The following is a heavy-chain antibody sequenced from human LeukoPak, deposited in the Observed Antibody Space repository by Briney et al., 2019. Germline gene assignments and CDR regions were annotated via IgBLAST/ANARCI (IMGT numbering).Heavy chain of an antibody. CDR2: INPNSGGT. Sequence: ASVKVSCKASGYTFTGYYMHWVRQAPGQGLEWMGWINPNSGGTNYAQKFQGRVTMTRDTSISTAYMELSRLRSGDTAVYYCARAYYYDSRGPGGSYWGQGTLVTVSS. J-gene: IGHJ4*02. D-gene: IGHD3-22*01. V-gene: IGHV1-2*02. CDR1: GYTFTGYY. CDR3: ARAYYYDSRGPGGSY.